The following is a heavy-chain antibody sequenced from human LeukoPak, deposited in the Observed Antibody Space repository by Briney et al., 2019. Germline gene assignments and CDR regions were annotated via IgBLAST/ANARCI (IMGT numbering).Heavy chain of an antibody. CDR3: ARDSVYYGSGDSDY. CDR2: ISSSGSTI. CDR1: GFTFSSYE. D-gene: IGHD3-10*01. J-gene: IGHJ4*02. V-gene: IGHV3-48*03. Sequence: TGGSLRLSCAASGFTFSSYEMNWVRQAPGKGLEWVSYISSSGSTIYYADSVKGRFTISRDNAKNSLYLQMNSLRAEDTAVYYCARDSVYYGSGDSDYWGQGTLVTVSS.